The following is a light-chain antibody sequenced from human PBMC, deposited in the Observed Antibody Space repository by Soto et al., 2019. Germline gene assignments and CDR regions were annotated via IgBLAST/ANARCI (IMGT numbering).Light chain of an antibody. CDR2: DVS. Sequence: QPVLTQPASVSGSPGQSITISCTGTSSDVGGYNYVSWYQQHPGKAPKLMIYDVSNRPSGVSNRFSGSKSGNTASLTISGLQAEDEADYYCNSYTSRSSSTYVFGTGTKVTVL. CDR3: NSYTSRSSSTYV. J-gene: IGLJ1*01. CDR1: SSDVGGYNY. V-gene: IGLV2-14*01.